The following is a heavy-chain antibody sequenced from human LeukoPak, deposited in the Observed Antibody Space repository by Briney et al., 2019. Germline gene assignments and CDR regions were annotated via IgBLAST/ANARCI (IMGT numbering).Heavy chain of an antibody. CDR1: GFTFSSYS. D-gene: IGHD3-22*01. J-gene: IGHJ1*01. V-gene: IGHV3-21*01. CDR2: ISSSSSYI. Sequence: PGGSLRLSCAASGFTFSSYSMNWVRQAPGKGLEWVSSISSSSSYIYYADSVKGRFTISRDNAKNSLYLQMNSLRAEDTAVYYCARDPGYYDSSGYFPVYFPHWGQGTLVTVSS. CDR3: ARDPGYYDSSGYFPVYFPH.